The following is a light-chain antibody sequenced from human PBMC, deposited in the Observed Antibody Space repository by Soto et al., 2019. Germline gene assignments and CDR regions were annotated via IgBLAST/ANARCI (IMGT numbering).Light chain of an antibody. CDR2: DAS. V-gene: IGKV1-5*01. CDR1: QSISSW. CDR3: QQYNSYSPWT. J-gene: IGKJ1*01. Sequence: IEMTQSPSTLSASVGDRVTITCRSSQSISSWLAWYQQKPGKAPKLLIYDASSLESGVPSRFSGSGSGTEFTLTISSLKPDDFATYYCQQYNSYSPWTFGQGTKVDIK.